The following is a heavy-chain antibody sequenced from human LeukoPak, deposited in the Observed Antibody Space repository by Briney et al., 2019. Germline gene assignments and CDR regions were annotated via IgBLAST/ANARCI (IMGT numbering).Heavy chain of an antibody. CDR2: IRYDGSNK. V-gene: IGHV3-30*02. CDR1: GFTFSSYG. D-gene: IGHD2-2*01. CDR3: ADDVTSLGYPLLWYSQH. Sequence: GGAPRVSCAASGFTFSSYGMHWVRQAPGKGLEWVAFIRYDGSNKYYADSVKGRFTISRDNSKNTLYLQMNSLRAEDTAVYYCADDVTSLGYPLLWYSQHWRQPTLLTLSS. J-gene: IGHJ1*01.